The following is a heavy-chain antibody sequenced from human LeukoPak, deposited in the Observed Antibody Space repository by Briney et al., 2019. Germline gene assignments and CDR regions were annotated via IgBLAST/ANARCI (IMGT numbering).Heavy chain of an antibody. Sequence: GGSLRLSCAASGFTFSSYAMHWVRQAPGKGLEWVAVISYDGSNKYYADSVKGRFTISRDNSKNTLYLQMNSLRAEDTAVYYCAKDAPGPQWELLGSDYWGQGTLVTVSS. V-gene: IGHV3-30-3*01. CDR3: AKDAPGPQWELLGSDY. J-gene: IGHJ4*02. CDR2: ISYDGSNK. CDR1: GFTFSSYA. D-gene: IGHD1-26*01.